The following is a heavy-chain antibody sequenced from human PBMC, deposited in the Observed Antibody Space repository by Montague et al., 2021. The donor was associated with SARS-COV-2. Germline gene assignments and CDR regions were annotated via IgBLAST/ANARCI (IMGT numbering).Heavy chain of an antibody. CDR1: GGSISSYY. Sequence: SETLSLTCTVSGGSISSYYWSWIRQPAGKGLEWIGLIYTSGSTNYNPSLKSRVTMSLDTSKNQFSLKLRSVTAADTAVDYCARGSFGMGTFDIWGQGTMVTVSS. V-gene: IGHV4-4*07. CDR3: ARGSFGMGTFDI. D-gene: IGHD1-14*01. CDR2: IYTSGST. J-gene: IGHJ3*02.